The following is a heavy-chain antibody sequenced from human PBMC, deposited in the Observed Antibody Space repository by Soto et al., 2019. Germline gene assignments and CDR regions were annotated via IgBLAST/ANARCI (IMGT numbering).Heavy chain of an antibody. J-gene: IGHJ4*02. CDR1: GFTFRNYA. CDR3: ARDVRYCSRTDCWA. Sequence: QVQLVESGGGVVQPGRSLRLSCAASGFTFRNYAMHWVRQAPGKGLEWVAVISYADGSIKYYKDSVKGRFTISRDNSKYTLYLQMNSLRPDDTAVYYCARDVRYCSRTDCWAWGQGTVVTVSS. V-gene: IGHV3-30-3*01. D-gene: IGHD2-2*01. CDR2: ISYADGSIK.